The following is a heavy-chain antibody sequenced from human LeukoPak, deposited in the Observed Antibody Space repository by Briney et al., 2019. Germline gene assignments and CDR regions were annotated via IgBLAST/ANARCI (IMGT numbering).Heavy chain of an antibody. CDR3: ARDDIIVGATTLDY. J-gene: IGHJ4*02. CDR1: GFIFSTYA. V-gene: IGHV3-30*04. Sequence: GGSLRLSCEASGFIFSTYAMHWVRQAPGPGLELLAVISSDGSNKYHVDSVKGRFTISRDNSKNTLYLVMDSVRLGDTAVYYCARDDIIVGATTLDYWGQGTLVTVSS. CDR2: ISSDGSNK. D-gene: IGHD1-26*01.